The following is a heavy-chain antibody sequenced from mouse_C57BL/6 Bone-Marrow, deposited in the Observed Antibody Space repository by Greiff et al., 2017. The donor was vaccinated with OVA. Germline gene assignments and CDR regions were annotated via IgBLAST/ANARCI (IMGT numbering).Heavy chain of an antibody. CDR1: GYAFTNYL. Sequence: QVQLQQSGAELVRPGTSVKVSCKASGYAFTNYLIEWVKQRPGQGLEWIGVINPGSGGTNYNEKFKGKATLTADKSSSTAYMQLSSLTSEDSAVYFCARQASSPWFAYWGQGTTLTVSS. J-gene: IGHJ2*01. CDR2: INPGSGGT. CDR3: ARQASSPWFAY. D-gene: IGHD1-1*01. V-gene: IGHV1-54*01.